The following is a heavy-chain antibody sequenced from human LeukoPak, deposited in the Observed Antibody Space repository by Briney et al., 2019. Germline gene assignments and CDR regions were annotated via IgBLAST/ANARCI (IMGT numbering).Heavy chain of an antibody. CDR3: ARGPLISSGYYRFDY. CDR1: GYTFTSYG. CDR2: ISAYNGNT. V-gene: IGHV1-18*01. J-gene: IGHJ4*02. D-gene: IGHD3-22*01. Sequence: ASVKVSCKAYGYTFTSYGISWVRQAPGQGLEWMGWISAYNGNTNYAQKLQGRVTMTTDTSTSTAYMELRSLRSDDTAVYYCARGPLISSGYYRFDYWGQGTLVTVSS.